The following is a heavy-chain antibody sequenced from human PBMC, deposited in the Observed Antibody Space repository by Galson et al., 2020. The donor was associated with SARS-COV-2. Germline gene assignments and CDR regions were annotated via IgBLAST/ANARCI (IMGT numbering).Heavy chain of an antibody. CDR2: IYSGGST. Sequence: GESLKISCAASGFTVSSNYMSWVRQAPGKGLEWVSVIYSGGSTYYADSVKGRFTISRDNSKNTLYLQMNSLRAEDTAVYYCARELWFGELGDYYYYGMDVWGQGTTVTVSS. CDR3: ARELWFGELGDYYYYGMDV. J-gene: IGHJ6*02. CDR1: GFTVSSNY. V-gene: IGHV3-53*01. D-gene: IGHD3-10*01.